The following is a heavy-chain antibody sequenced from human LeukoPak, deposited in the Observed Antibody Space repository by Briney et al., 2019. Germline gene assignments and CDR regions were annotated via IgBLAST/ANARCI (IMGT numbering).Heavy chain of an antibody. CDR1: GFTFSGSA. D-gene: IGHD3-3*01. J-gene: IGHJ6*02. CDR3: AKEGTDDFWSPYYYGMDV. V-gene: IGHV3-73*01. Sequence: GGSLRLSCAASGFTFSGSAMHWVRQASGKGLEWVGRIRSKANSYATAYAASVKGRFTISRDDSKNTAYLQMNSLRAEDTAVYYCAKEGTDDFWSPYYYGMDVWGQGTTVTVSS. CDR2: IRSKANSYAT.